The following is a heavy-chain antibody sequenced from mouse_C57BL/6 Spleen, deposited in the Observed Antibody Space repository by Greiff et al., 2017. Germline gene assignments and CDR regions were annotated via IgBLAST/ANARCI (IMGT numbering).Heavy chain of an antibody. Sequence: VQLVESGAELVRPGSSVKLSCKASGYTFTSYWMHWVKQRPIQGLEWIGNIDPSDSETHYNQKFKDKATLTVDKSSSTAYMQLSSLTSEDSAVYYCARGPTVVPSSSWFAYWGQGTLVTVSA. CDR2: IDPSDSET. V-gene: IGHV1-52*01. D-gene: IGHD1-1*01. CDR1: GYTFTSYW. J-gene: IGHJ3*01. CDR3: ARGPTVVPSSSWFAY.